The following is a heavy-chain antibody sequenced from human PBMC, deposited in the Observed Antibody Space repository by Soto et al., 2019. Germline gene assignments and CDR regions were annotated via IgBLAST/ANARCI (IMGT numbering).Heavy chain of an antibody. V-gene: IGHV4-38-2*01. CDR2: ISNSGKT. J-gene: IGHJ4*02. CDR1: GYSISSDYH. D-gene: IGHD6-13*01. Sequence: SETLSLTCGVSGYSISSDYHWGWIRQPPGKGLDWLGSISNSGKTYYNPSLKSRVTIYIDTSKNQFSLSLHSLTAADTAVYYCARVADSWGGYFERWGRGTLVT. CDR3: ARVADSWGGYFER.